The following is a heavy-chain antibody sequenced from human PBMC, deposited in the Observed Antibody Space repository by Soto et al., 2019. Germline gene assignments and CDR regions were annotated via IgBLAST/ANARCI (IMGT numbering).Heavy chain of an antibody. J-gene: IGHJ4*02. D-gene: IGHD1-1*01. V-gene: IGHV3-21*01. CDR1: GFTFSSYS. CDR3: ARLSWVPVQARRGGGTNFDY. CDR2: ISSSSSYI. Sequence: GGSLRLSCAASGFTFSSYSMNWVRQAPGKGLEWVSSISSSSSYIYYADSVKGRFTISRDNAKNSLYLQMNSLRAEDTAVYYCARLSWVPVQARRGGGTNFDYWGQGTLVTVSS.